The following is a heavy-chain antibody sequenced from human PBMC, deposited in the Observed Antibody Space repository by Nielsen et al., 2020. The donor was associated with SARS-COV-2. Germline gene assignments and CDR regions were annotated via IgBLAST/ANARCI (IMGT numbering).Heavy chain of an antibody. V-gene: IGHV3-20*01. Sequence: GESLKISCAASGFTFDDYGMSWVRQAPGKGLEWVSGINWNGGSTGYADSVKGRFTISRDNAKNSLYLQMNSLRAEDTALHHCARVGGYGLLWFGELLSWGQGTLVTVSS. CDR3: ARVGGYGLLWFGELLS. D-gene: IGHD3-10*01. J-gene: IGHJ5*02. CDR1: GFTFDDYG. CDR2: INWNGGST.